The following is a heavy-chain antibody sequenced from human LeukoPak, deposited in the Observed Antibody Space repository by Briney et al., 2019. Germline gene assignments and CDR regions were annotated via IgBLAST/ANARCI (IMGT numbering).Heavy chain of an antibody. D-gene: IGHD1-26*01. CDR2: IWYDGSNK. Sequence: GGPLRLSCPASGFTFSSYAMHWFRQAPAKGLEWVAVIWYDGSNKYYADSVKGRFTISRDNSKNTLYLQMNSLRAEDTAVYYCARDQSGSRTMNYWGQGTLVTVSS. J-gene: IGHJ4*02. V-gene: IGHV3-33*01. CDR3: ARDQSGSRTMNY. CDR1: GFTFSSYA.